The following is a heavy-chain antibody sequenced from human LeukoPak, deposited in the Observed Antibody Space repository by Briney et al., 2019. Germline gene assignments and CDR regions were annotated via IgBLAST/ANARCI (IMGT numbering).Heavy chain of an antibody. CDR1: GFTFSPFW. V-gene: IGHV3-7*01. CDR3: ARDLHV. Sequence: GGSLRLSCAASGFTFSPFWMTWVRQAPGKGLEWVANINGDGSAKYFVDSVKGRFTISRDNAKNTLYLQMNSLRAEDTAVYYCARDLHVWGKGTTVTISS. J-gene: IGHJ6*04. CDR2: INGDGSAK. D-gene: IGHD5/OR15-5a*01.